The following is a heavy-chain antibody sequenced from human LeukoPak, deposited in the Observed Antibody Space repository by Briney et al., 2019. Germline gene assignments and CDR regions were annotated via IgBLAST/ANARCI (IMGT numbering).Heavy chain of an antibody. D-gene: IGHD2/OR15-2a*01. Sequence: GGSLRLSCAASGFTFSSYWMHWVRQAPGKGLVWVSRINSDGSSTSYADSVKGRFTISRDNAKNTLYLQMNSLRAEDTAAYYCARVPKYFNWFDPWGQGTLVTVSS. V-gene: IGHV3-74*01. CDR3: ARVPKYFNWFDP. CDR1: GFTFSSYW. J-gene: IGHJ5*02. CDR2: INSDGSST.